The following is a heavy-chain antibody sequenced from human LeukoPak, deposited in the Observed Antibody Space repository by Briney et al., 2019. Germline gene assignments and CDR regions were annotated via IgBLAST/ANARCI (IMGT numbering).Heavy chain of an antibody. J-gene: IGHJ4*02. CDR2: VYRGGVT. D-gene: IGHD1-26*01. CDR3: ARGAFRISWPGIDY. Sequence: GGSLRLSCAASGFTVIDNLMIWVRQSPGRGLEGLSSVYRGGVTYYADSVKGRFTISRHHSNNSVSLQMTHLMVEDTAIYYCARGAFRISWPGIDYWGQGTLVTVSS. V-gene: IGHV3-53*01. CDR1: GFTVIDNL.